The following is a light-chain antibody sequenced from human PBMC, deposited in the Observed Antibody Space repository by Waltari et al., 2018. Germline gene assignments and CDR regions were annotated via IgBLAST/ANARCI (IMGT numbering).Light chain of an antibody. J-gene: IGKJ2*01. V-gene: IGKV1-NL1*01. CDR3: QQYYFTPYT. Sequence: DIQMTQSPSSLSASVGDRVTITFRASQGISNSLAWYQQKPGKAPKLLLYGASRLESGVQPRFSGSGSGTDYTLTISSLQPDDFATYYCQQYYFTPYTFGQGTKLDIK. CDR1: QGISNS. CDR2: GAS.